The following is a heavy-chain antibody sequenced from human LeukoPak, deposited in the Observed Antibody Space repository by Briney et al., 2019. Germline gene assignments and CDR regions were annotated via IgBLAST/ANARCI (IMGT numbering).Heavy chain of an antibody. CDR3: ARTEESNYEYDCCSYRYSLDMYV. CDR2: IYTGTRT. J-gene: IGHJ6*02. Sequence: PGGSLRLSCAASAFAVNNNMMTWVRQAPGKGLEWVSTIYTGTRTHYADSVKGRFTISRDNSKNTLYLQINSLRAEDSAIYYCARTEESNYEYDCCSYRYSLDMYVWGQGTTVTVSS. CDR1: AFAVNNNM. V-gene: IGHV3-66*01. D-gene: IGHD3-16*02.